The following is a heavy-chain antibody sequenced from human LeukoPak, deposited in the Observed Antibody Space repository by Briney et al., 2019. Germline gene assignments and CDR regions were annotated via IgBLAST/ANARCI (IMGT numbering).Heavy chain of an antibody. V-gene: IGHV3-21*01. Sequence: PGGSLRLSCAASAFTFSSYSMHWVRQAPGKGLEWVSSISTSSSYIYYADSVKGRFTISRDNAKNSLYVQMNSLRPEDTAVYYCARGSSNSGSYYNWFDPWGQGTLVTVSS. D-gene: IGHD1-26*01. CDR2: ISTSSSYI. CDR3: ARGSSNSGSYYNWFDP. CDR1: AFTFSSYS. J-gene: IGHJ5*02.